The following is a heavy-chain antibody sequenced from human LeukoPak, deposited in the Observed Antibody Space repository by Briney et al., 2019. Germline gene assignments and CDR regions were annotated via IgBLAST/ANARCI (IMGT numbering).Heavy chain of an antibody. V-gene: IGHV3-23*01. CDR1: GFTFSSYA. Sequence: GGSLRLSYAASGFTFSSYAIYWVRQAPRKGLEWVSGISGSGGDTYFADSVKGRFTISRDNSKNTLYLQMNSLRAEDTAVYYCAKDCHDSSGYWFDPWGQGILVTVSS. CDR2: ISGSGGDT. D-gene: IGHD3-22*01. CDR3: AKDCHDSSGYWFDP. J-gene: IGHJ5*02.